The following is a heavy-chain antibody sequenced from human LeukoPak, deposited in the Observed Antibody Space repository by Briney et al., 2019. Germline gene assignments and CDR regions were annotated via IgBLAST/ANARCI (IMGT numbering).Heavy chain of an antibody. Sequence: ASVEVSCKASGGTFSSYAISWVRQAPGQGLEWMGGIIPIFGTANYAQKFQGRVTITADESTSTAYMELSSLRSEDTAVYYCARDRTSRYFDWGQGTLVTVSS. V-gene: IGHV1-69*13. CDR2: IIPIFGTA. D-gene: IGHD3-9*01. CDR1: GGTFSSYA. J-gene: IGHJ4*02. CDR3: ARDRTSRYFD.